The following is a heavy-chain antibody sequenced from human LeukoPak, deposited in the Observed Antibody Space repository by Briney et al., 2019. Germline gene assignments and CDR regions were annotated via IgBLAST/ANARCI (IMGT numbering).Heavy chain of an antibody. Sequence: GGSLGLSCAASGFTFSSYWMHWVRQAPGKGLVWVSRINSDGSSTSYADSVKGRFTISRDNAKNTPYLQMNSLRAEDTAVYYCAREDVDGYLPDGYWGQGTLVTVSS. CDR2: INSDGSST. D-gene: IGHD5-24*01. CDR3: AREDVDGYLPDGY. J-gene: IGHJ4*02. CDR1: GFTFSSYW. V-gene: IGHV3-74*01.